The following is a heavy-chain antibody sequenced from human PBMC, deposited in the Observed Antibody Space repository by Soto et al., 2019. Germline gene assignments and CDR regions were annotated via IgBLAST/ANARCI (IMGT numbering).Heavy chain of an antibody. CDR2: IYYSGST. Sequence: SETLSLTCTVSGGSISSYYWSWIRQPPGKGLEWIGYIYYSGSTNYNPSLKSRVTTSVDTSKNQFSLKLSSVTAADTAVYYCARARYNWFDPWGQGTLVTVSS. CDR1: GGSISSYY. V-gene: IGHV4-59*01. J-gene: IGHJ5*02. CDR3: ARARYNWFDP.